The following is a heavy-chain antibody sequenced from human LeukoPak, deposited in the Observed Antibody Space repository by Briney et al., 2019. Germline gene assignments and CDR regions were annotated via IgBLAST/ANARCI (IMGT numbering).Heavy chain of an antibody. Sequence: KPSETLSLTCAVSGYPISSGYYWGWIRQPPGKGLEWIGSIYHSGSTYYIPSLKSRVTISVDTSKNQFSLKLSSVTGADTAVYYCASTIFGVVRGYNWFDPWGQGTLVTVSS. CDR1: GYPISSGYY. V-gene: IGHV4-38-2*01. D-gene: IGHD3-3*01. CDR2: IYHSGST. CDR3: ASTIFGVVRGYNWFDP. J-gene: IGHJ5*02.